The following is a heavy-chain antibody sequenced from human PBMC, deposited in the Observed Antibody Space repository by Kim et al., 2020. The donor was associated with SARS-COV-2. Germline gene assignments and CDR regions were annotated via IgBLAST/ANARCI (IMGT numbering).Heavy chain of an antibody. J-gene: IGHJ4*02. Sequence: GGSLRLSCAASGFTISSYAMSWVRQAPGKGLEWVSSISASGGSANYADSVKGRFTISRDNSKNTLYLQMNSLRVEDTAVYYCAKNGQRSDSSDCDYWGQGTQVTVSS. V-gene: IGHV3-23*01. CDR2: ISASGGSA. CDR3: AKNGQRSDSSDCDY. CDR1: GFTISSYA. D-gene: IGHD3-22*01.